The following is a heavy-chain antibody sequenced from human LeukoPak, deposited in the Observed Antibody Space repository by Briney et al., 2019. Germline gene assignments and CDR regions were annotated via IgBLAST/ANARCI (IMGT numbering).Heavy chain of an antibody. D-gene: IGHD2-2*02. CDR2: IKQDGSEK. CDR1: GFTFSSYW. CDR3: ARDATTGYCSSTSCYMGAPDY. V-gene: IGHV3-7*01. Sequence: PGGSLRLSCAASGFTFSSYWMGWVRQAPGKGLEWVANIKQDGSEKYYVDSVKGRFTISRDNAKNSLYLQMNSLRAEDTAVYYCARDATTGYCSSTSCYMGAPDYWGQGTLVTVSS. J-gene: IGHJ4*02.